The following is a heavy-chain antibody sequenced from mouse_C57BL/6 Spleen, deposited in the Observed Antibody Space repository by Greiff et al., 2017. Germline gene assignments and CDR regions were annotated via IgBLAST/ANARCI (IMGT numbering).Heavy chain of an antibody. CDR1: GYTFTSYW. V-gene: IGHV1-61*01. CDR3: ARSGTRNDYDC. Sequence: QVQLQQPGAELVRPGSSVKLSCKASGYTFTSYWMAWVKQRPGQGLEWIGNIYPSDSETHYNQKFKDKATLTVDNSSSTAYMQLSSLTSEDSAVYYCARSGTRNDYDCWGTATTLTASS. D-gene: IGHD4-1*01. CDR2: IYPSDSET. J-gene: IGHJ2*01.